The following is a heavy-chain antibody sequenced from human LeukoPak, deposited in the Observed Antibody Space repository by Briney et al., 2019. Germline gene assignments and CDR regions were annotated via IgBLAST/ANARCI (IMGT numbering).Heavy chain of an antibody. D-gene: IGHD3-22*01. Sequence: SETLSLTCTVSGGSISGYYWSWIRQPPEKGLEYIGYIYYSGSTDYNPSLKSRVTISVDTSKNQFSLKLSSVTAADTAVYYCARHYYDSSGYYYFDYWGQGTLVTVSS. CDR2: IYYSGST. CDR1: GGSISGYY. J-gene: IGHJ4*02. V-gene: IGHV4-59*08. CDR3: ARHYYDSSGYYYFDY.